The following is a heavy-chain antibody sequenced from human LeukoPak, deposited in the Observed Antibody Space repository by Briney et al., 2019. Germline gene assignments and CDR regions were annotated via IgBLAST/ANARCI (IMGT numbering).Heavy chain of an antibody. V-gene: IGHV4-4*07. CDR2: IYTSGST. CDR3: ARGQPYCKPKNWFDP. CDR1: GGSISISSYY. Sequence: SETLSLTCTVSGGSISISSYYWSWIRQPAGKGLEWIGRIYTSGSTNYNPSLKSRVTMSVDTSKNQFSLKLSSVTAADTAVYYCARGQPYCKPKNWFDPWGQGTLVTVSS. D-gene: IGHD1-14*01. J-gene: IGHJ5*02.